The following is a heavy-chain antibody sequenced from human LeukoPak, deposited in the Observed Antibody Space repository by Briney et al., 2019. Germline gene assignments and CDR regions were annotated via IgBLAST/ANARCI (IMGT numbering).Heavy chain of an antibody. V-gene: IGHV4-59*08. CDR1: GGSISTFY. CDR2: IFHTGHS. CDR3: ARHPFSDGFDL. Sequence: SETLSLTCTVSGGSISTFYWSWLRQPPGKGLEWIGYIFHTGHSNHNPSLKGRVTISVDTSKNQLSLNLNSVTAADTAMYYCARHPFSDGFDLWGQGTMVTVSS. J-gene: IGHJ3*01.